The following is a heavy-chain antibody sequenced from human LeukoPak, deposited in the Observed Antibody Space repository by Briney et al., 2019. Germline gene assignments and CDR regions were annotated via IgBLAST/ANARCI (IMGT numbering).Heavy chain of an antibody. CDR2: IIPIFGTA. CDR3: ARDNDSRDPPHFDY. J-gene: IGHJ4*02. CDR1: GYTFTSYA. D-gene: IGHD3-16*01. V-gene: IGHV1-69*06. Sequence: GASVKVSCKASGYTFTSYAMNWVRQAPGQGLEWMGGIIPIFGTANYAQKFQGRVTITADKSTSTAYMELSSLRSEDTAVYYCARDNDSRDPPHFDYWGQGTLVTVSS.